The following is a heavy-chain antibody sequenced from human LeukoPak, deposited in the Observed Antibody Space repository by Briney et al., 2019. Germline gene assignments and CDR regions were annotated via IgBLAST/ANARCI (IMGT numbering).Heavy chain of an antibody. V-gene: IGHV3-30*18. CDR1: GFTFSSYG. D-gene: IGHD5-12*01. CDR2: ISYDGSNK. Sequence: GGSLRLSCAASGFTFSSYGMHWVRQAPGKGLEWVAVISYDGSNKYYADSVKGRFTISRDNSKNTLYLQMYSLRAEDTAVYYCAKPATIKEYFQHWGQGTLVTVSS. J-gene: IGHJ1*01. CDR3: AKPATIKEYFQH.